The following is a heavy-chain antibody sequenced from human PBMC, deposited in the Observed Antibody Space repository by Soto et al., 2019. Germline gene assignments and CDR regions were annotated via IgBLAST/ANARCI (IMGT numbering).Heavy chain of an antibody. V-gene: IGHV1-69*04. J-gene: IGHJ6*02. CDR2: IIPILGIA. D-gene: IGHD2-2*01. Sequence: SVKVSCTASGGTFSSYTISWVRQAPGQGLEWMGRIIPILGIANYAQKFQGRVTITADKSTSTAYMELSSLRSEDTAVYYCARESIYCGSTSCHSMYYYYGMDVWGQGTTVTVSS. CDR1: GGTFSSYT. CDR3: ARESIYCGSTSCHSMYYYYGMDV.